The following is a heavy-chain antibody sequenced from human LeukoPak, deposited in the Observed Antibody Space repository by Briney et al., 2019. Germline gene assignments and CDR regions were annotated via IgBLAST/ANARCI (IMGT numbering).Heavy chain of an antibody. D-gene: IGHD3-3*01. V-gene: IGHV1-2*02. CDR2: ISPNGGGT. J-gene: IGHJ4*02. CDR1: GYTFTGYY. Sequence: ASVKVSCKASGYTFTGYYMHWVRQAPGQGLEWMGWISPNGGGTNYAQQFQGRVTMTSDTSINTAYMELNRLTSDDTAVYYCARGNEIFGVETIKTRLDWWGQGTLVTVSS. CDR3: ARGNEIFGVETIKTRLDW.